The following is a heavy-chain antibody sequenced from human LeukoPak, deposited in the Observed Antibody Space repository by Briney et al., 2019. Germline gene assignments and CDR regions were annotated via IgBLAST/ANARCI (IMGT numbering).Heavy chain of an antibody. J-gene: IGHJ4*02. CDR3: AKDIRTGLYYGSGSYFDY. V-gene: IGHV3-43D*03. CDR1: GFTFSSYA. D-gene: IGHD3-10*01. CDR2: ISWDGGST. Sequence: GGSLRLSCAASGFTFSSYAMSWVRQAPGKGLEWVSLISWDGGSTYYADSVKGRFTISRDNSKNSLYLQMNSLRAEDTALYYCAKDIRTGLYYGSGSYFDYWGQGTLVTVSS.